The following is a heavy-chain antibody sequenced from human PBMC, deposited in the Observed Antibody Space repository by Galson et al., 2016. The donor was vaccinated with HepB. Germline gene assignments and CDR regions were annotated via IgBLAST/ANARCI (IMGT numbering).Heavy chain of an antibody. J-gene: IGHJ6*02. CDR2: ISTDGSST. D-gene: IGHD4-23*01. Sequence: SLRLSCAASGFTFSSYWMHWVRQAPGKGLMWVSRISTDGSSTRYADSVKGRFTISRDNAKSTLYLQMRNLRAEDSAMYFCARNPYSGPRYYYGLDVWGRGTMVTVSS. V-gene: IGHV3-74*01. CDR3: ARNPYSGPRYYYGLDV. CDR1: GFTFSSYW.